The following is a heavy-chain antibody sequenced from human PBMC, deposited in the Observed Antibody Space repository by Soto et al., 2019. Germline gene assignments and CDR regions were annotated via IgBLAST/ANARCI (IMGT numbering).Heavy chain of an antibody. D-gene: IGHD2-8*01. J-gene: IGHJ6*03. CDR2: INWNGGST. CDR3: ARSGPKLGYCTNGACYPHSYYYYMDV. Sequence: GGSLRLSCAASGFTFDDYGMSWVRQAPGKGLEWVSGINWNGGSTGYADSVRGRFTISRDNAKNSLYLQMNSLRAEDTALYHCARSGPKLGYCTNGACYPHSYYYYMDVWGKGTTVTVSS. V-gene: IGHV3-20*01. CDR1: GFTFDDYG.